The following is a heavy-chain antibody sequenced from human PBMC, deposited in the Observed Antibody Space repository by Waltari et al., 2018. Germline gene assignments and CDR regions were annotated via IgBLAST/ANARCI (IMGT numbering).Heavy chain of an antibody. Sequence: QVQLVQSGAEVKKPGASMKLSCKASGYAFTGYYMPWVRQAPGQGLEWMGWINPNSGGTSYAQKFQGRVTMTRDTSISIVYMELSRLRSDDTAVYYCAREKLVGIDYWGQGTLVTVSS. CDR3: AREKLVGIDY. D-gene: IGHD6-13*01. V-gene: IGHV1-2*02. CDR2: INPNSGGT. CDR1: GYAFTGYY. J-gene: IGHJ4*02.